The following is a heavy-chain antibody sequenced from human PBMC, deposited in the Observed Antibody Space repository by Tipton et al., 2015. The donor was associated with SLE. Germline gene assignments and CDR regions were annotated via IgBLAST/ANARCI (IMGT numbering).Heavy chain of an antibody. V-gene: IGHV3-48*03. CDR1: GFTFSSYE. CDR2: ISSSSSYT. CDR3: ARDWQWPAALDI. D-gene: IGHD6-19*01. Sequence: SLRLSCAASGFTFSSYEMNWVRQAPGKGLEWVSYISSSSSYTNYADSVKGRFTISRDNAKNSLYLQMNSLRAEDTAVYYCARDWQWPAALDIWGQGTMVTVSS. J-gene: IGHJ3*02.